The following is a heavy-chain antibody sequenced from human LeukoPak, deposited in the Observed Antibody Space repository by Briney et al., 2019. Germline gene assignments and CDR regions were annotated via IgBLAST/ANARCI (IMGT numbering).Heavy chain of an antibody. Sequence: PSETLSLTCTVSGGSISSYYWSWIRQPPGKGLEWIGYIYYSGSTNYNPSLKSRVTISVDTSKNQFSLKLSSVTAADTAVYYCARRVLMSDAFDIWGQGTMVTVSS. D-gene: IGHD2-8*01. J-gene: IGHJ3*02. CDR3: ARRVLMSDAFDI. V-gene: IGHV4-59*08. CDR1: GGSISSYY. CDR2: IYYSGST.